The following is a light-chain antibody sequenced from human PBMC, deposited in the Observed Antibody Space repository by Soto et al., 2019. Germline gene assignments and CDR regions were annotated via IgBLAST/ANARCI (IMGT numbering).Light chain of an antibody. CDR2: DVT. Sequence: QSALTQPASVSGSPGQSITVSCTGTKNNLGSYDLVSWYQKYPDKAPTLMIYDVTKRPSGVPDRFSGSKSGNTASLTISGLQAEDEADYYCCSYAHRSPPLYVFGTGTKVTVL. V-gene: IGLV2-23*02. CDR1: KNNLGSYDL. CDR3: CSYAHRSPPLYV. J-gene: IGLJ1*01.